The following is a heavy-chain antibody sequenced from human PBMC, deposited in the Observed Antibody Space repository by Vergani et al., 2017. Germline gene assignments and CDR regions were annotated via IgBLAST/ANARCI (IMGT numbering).Heavy chain of an antibody. D-gene: IGHD3-22*01. CDR2: IIPIFGTT. V-gene: IGHV1-69*18. CDR1: GYTFTNFF. CDR3: ARSSGYYSYYFDF. Sequence: QVQLVQSGAEVKKPGASVKISCKASGYTFTNFFMHWVRQAPGQGLEWMGRIIPIFGTTSYAQKFQGRVTILADESTSTAYMELSSLRSEDTAVYYCARSSGYYSYYFDFWGQGTLVTVSS. J-gene: IGHJ4*02.